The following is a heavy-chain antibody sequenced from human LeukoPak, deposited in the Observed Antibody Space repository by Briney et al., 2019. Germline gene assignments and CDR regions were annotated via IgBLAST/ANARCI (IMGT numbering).Heavy chain of an antibody. J-gene: IGHJ4*02. CDR2: INPNSGDT. CDR3: ARDERYDSSGYPFDY. D-gene: IGHD3-22*01. V-gene: IGHV1-2*02. CDR1: GYTFIGYF. Sequence: ASVKVSCKASGYTFIGYFMHWVRQAPGQGLEWMGWINPNSGDTNYAQKFQGRVTMTRDMSISTAYMKLSRLRSDDTAVYYCARDERYDSSGYPFDYWGQGTLVTVSS.